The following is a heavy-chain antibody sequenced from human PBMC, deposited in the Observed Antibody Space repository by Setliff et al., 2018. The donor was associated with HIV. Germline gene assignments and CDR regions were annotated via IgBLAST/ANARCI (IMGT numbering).Heavy chain of an antibody. D-gene: IGHD3-3*01. CDR2: ISSTGNTI. J-gene: IGHJ6*02. Sequence: PGGSLRFSCAASGFTFSSYSMNWVRQAPGKGLEWISYISSTGNTIYYADSVKGRFTISRDNAKHSLSLQMNSLRPEDTAVYYCAREGRITSFGGIIPGSNALDVWGQGTTVTVSS. CDR1: GFTFSSYS. V-gene: IGHV3-48*01. CDR3: AREGRITSFGGIIPGSNALDV.